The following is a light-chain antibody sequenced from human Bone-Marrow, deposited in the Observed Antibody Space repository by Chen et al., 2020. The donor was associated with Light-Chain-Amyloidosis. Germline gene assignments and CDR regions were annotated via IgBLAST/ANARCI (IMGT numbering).Light chain of an antibody. V-gene: IGLV2-8*01. Sequence: QSALTQPPSASGSPGQSVTISCTGTSSDVGGYNYVSWYQQPPGKAPKLMIYEVSKRPSGVPDRFSGSKSANTASLTVSGLQAEDEADYYCSSYTGGNSPYVFGTGTKVTVL. J-gene: IGLJ1*01. CDR3: SSYTGGNSPYV. CDR1: SSDVGGYNY. CDR2: EVS.